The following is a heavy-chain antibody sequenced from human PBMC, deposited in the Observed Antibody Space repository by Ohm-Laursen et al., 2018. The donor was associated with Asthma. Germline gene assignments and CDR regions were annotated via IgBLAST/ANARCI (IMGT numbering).Heavy chain of an antibody. CDR2: INSVFGTS. CDR3: ARKAGSCITSNCYSLNF. CDR1: GGTLGTSV. V-gene: IGHV1-69*13. J-gene: IGHJ4*02. D-gene: IGHD2-15*01. Sequence: SVKVSCKTLGGTLGTSVIGWVRQAPGQGLEWLGGINSVFGTSTYAQKFHDRFTITADESTSTVYMTLSSLTSEDTAVYYCARKAGSCITSNCYSLNFWGQGTLVTVSS.